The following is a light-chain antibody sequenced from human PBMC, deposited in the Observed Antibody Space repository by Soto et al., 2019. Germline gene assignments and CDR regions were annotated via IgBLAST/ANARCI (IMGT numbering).Light chain of an antibody. Sequence: DIQMTQSPSTLSASVGDRVTITCRASQSIISCLAWYQQKPGKAPKLLIYDASSLESGVPSRFSGSGSGTEFTLTISSLQPDDFATYYCQQYNSYPGTFGQGTKLEIK. CDR2: DAS. CDR1: QSIISC. V-gene: IGKV1-5*01. CDR3: QQYNSYPGT. J-gene: IGKJ2*01.